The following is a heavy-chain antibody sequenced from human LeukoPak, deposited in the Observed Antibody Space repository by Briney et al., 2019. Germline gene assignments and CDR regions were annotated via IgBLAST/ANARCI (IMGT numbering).Heavy chain of an antibody. V-gene: IGHV5-51*01. D-gene: IGHD6-13*01. CDR2: IYPGDSET. J-gene: IGHJ4*02. CDR3: ARHKGGSRWDPFDY. Sequence: GESLKISCRGSGYSFINYWIGWVRPMPGKGLEWMGIIYPGDSETRYSPSFQGQVTISADKSNTTAYLQWNSLKASDTAIYYCARHKGGSRWDPFDYWGQGTLVTVSS. CDR1: GYSFINYW.